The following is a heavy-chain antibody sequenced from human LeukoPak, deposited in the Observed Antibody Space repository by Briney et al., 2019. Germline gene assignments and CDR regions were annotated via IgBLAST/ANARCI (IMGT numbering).Heavy chain of an antibody. CDR1: GYTFTGYY. D-gene: IGHD3-22*01. CDR2: INPNSGGT. CDR3: ARVDIGIVVVTSFDY. J-gene: IGHJ4*02. V-gene: IGHV1-2*06. Sequence: ASVKVSCKASGYTFTGYYMHWVRQAPGRGLEWMGRINPNSGGTNYAQKFQGRVTMTRDTSISTAYMELSRLRSDDTAVYYCARVDIGIVVVTSFDYWGQGTLVTVSS.